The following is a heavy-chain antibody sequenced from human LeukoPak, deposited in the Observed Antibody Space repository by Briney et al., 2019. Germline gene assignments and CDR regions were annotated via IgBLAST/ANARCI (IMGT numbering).Heavy chain of an antibody. CDR1: GGSISSHY. D-gene: IGHD3-16*01. V-gene: IGHV4-59*11. J-gene: IGHJ5*02. CDR2: IYYSGST. Sequence: SETLSLTCTVSGGSISSHYWSWIRQPPGKGLEWIGYIYYSGSTNYNPSLKSRVTISVDTSKNQFSLKLSSVTAADTAVCYCARDYGLYWIDPCGQGTLVTVSS. CDR3: ARDYGLYWIDP.